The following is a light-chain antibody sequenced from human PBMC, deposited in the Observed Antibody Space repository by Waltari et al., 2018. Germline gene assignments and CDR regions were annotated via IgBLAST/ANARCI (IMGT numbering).Light chain of an antibody. Sequence: DIVLTQSPATLSLSPGERATLSCRASRSVSRFLAWYQQKPGQAPRLLIYDASNRATGIPARFSGSGSGTDFTLTISSLEPEDFAVYYCQQRGNWPLTFGGGTKVEIK. V-gene: IGKV3-11*01. CDR2: DAS. J-gene: IGKJ4*01. CDR3: QQRGNWPLT. CDR1: RSVSRF.